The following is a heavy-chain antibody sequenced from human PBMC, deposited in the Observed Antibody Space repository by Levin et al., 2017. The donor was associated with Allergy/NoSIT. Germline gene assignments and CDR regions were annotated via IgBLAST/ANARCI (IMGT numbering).Heavy chain of an antibody. CDR2: ITGGGFNT. CDR3: AKKQGGTTGFSFDV. J-gene: IGHJ3*01. V-gene: IGHV3-23*01. CDR1: GFSLSDYA. D-gene: IGHD1-14*01. Sequence: GGSLRLSCDASGFSLSDYAMSWVRQAPGKGLEWVSVITGGGFNTYYGDSVKGRFTVSRDNSKNTLYLELNSLRAEDTAVYYCAKKQGGTTGFSFDVWGQGTMVTVSS.